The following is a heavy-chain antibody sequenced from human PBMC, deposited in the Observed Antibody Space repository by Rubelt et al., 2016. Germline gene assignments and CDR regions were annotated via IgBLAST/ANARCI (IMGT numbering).Heavy chain of an antibody. J-gene: IGHJ4*02. CDR3: ARVYSSSSFDY. CDR1: GFTFSRYV. V-gene: IGHV3-74*01. Sequence: EVQLVESGGGLVQPGGSLRLSCVASGFTFSRYVMHWVRQGPGQGPVWVSRINTDGSTTSYADPVKGRFALSRDNTKNTLYLQMNSLRAEDTAVYYCARVYSSSSFDYWGQGILVTVSS. CDR2: INTDGSTT. D-gene: IGHD6-6*01.